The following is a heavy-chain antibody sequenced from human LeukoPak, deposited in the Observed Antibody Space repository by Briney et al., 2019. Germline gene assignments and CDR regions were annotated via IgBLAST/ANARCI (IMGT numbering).Heavy chain of an antibody. CDR1: GFTFSSYG. V-gene: IGHV3-74*01. J-gene: IGHJ4*02. CDR3: ARDGRSGNFDK. CDR2: IRSDGSIT. Sequence: GGSLRLSCAASGFTFSSYGMYWVRQAPGKGQAWVSVIRSDGSITTYADSVKGRFTISRDTAKNTLYLQMNSLRAEDTAVYYCARDGRSGNFDKWGQGTLVSVSS. D-gene: IGHD1-26*01.